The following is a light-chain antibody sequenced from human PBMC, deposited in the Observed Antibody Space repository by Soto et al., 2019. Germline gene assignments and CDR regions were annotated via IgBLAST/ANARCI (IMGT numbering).Light chain of an antibody. V-gene: IGLV2-14*01. CDR1: SSDVGGYNY. CDR3: SSYSSSTTVL. CDR2: EVD. J-gene: IGLJ2*01. Sequence: QSALTQPASVSGSPGQSITISCTGTSSDVGGYNYVCWYQQHPGKAPKLMIYEVDYRPSGVSNRFSGSKSGNTASQTISGLQAEDEADYYCSSYSSSTTVLFGGGTKLTVL.